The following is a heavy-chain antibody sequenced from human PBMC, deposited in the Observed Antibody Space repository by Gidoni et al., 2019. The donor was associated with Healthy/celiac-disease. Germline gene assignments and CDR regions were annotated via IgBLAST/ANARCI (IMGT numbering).Heavy chain of an antibody. Sequence: EVQLVESGGGLIQPVGSLRFSCAASGFTVGSKYMSWVRQARGKGLGWVSVIYSGGSTYYADSVKGRFTISRDNSKNTLYLQMNSLRAEDTAVYYCARDAPGYCSSTSCWGDAFDTWGQGTMVTVSS. CDR1: GFTVGSKY. D-gene: IGHD2-2*01. CDR3: ARDAPGYCSSTSCWGDAFDT. V-gene: IGHV3-53*01. J-gene: IGHJ3*02. CDR2: IYSGGST.